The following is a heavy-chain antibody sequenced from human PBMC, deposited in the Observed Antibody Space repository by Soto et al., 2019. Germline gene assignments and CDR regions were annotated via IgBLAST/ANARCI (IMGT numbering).Heavy chain of an antibody. D-gene: IGHD5-18*01. CDR3: AKEGGYSYGYNWFDP. J-gene: IGHJ5*02. CDR2: ISGSGGST. Sequence: GGSLRLSCAASGFTFSSYAMSWVRQAPGKGLEWVSAISGSGGSTYYADSVKGRFTISGDNSKNTLYRQMNSLRAEDTAVYYCAKEGGYSYGYNWFDPWGQGTLVTVSS. CDR1: GFTFSSYA. V-gene: IGHV3-23*01.